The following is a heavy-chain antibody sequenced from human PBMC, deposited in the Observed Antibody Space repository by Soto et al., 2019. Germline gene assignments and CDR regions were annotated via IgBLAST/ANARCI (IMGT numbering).Heavy chain of an antibody. CDR3: AGDVSSITIFGVVSD. Sequence: GGSLRLSCAASGFTFSSYWMSWVRQAPGKGLEWVANIKQDGSEKYYVDSVKGRFTISRDNAKNSLYLQMNSLRAEDTAVYYCAGDVSSITIFGVVSDWGQGTLVTVSS. V-gene: IGHV3-7*01. J-gene: IGHJ4*02. D-gene: IGHD3-3*01. CDR1: GFTFSSYW. CDR2: IKQDGSEK.